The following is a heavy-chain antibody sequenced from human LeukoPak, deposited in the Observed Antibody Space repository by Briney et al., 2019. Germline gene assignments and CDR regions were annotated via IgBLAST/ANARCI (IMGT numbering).Heavy chain of an antibody. D-gene: IGHD2-21*02. CDR2: IWYDGINK. Sequence: GGSLRLSCAASGFTFSSYGMHWVRQAPGKGLEWVAVIWYDGINKYYADSVKGRFTISRDTSKNTLYLQMNSLRAEDTAVYYCAGGLVVTDAFDIWGQGTMATVSS. CDR3: AGGLVVTDAFDI. J-gene: IGHJ3*02. V-gene: IGHV3-33*01. CDR1: GFTFSSYG.